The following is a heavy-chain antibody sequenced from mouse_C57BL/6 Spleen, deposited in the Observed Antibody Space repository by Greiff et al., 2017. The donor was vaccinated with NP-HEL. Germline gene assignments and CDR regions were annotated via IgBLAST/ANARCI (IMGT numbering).Heavy chain of an antibody. CDR3: ARGAYYDYEGLNAMDY. CDR1: GYAFSSSW. V-gene: IGHV1-82*01. Sequence: QVHVKQSGPELVKPGASVKISCKASGYAFSSSWMNWVKQRPGKGLEWIGRIYPGDGDTNYNGKFKGKATLTADKSSSTAYMQLSSLTSEDSAVYFCARGAYYDYEGLNAMDYWGQGTSVTVSS. J-gene: IGHJ4*01. D-gene: IGHD2-4*01. CDR2: IYPGDGDT.